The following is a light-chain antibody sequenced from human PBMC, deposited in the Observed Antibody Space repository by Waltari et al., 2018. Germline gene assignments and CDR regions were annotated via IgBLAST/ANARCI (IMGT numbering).Light chain of an antibody. CDR1: QRISNW. CDR2: GAS. V-gene: IGKV1-12*01. Sequence: DIQMTQSPSSVSAFVGDRVTITCRASQRISNWLAWYQQKPGKAPKLLIYGASDLHSGVPSRFSGSGAETDFTLTISSLQAEDFATYYCQQVNSFPATFGGGTTVEIK. J-gene: IGKJ4*01. CDR3: QQVNSFPAT.